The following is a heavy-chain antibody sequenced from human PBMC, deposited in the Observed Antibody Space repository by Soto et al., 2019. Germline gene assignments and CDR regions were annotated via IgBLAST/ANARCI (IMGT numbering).Heavy chain of an antibody. D-gene: IGHD3-10*01. J-gene: IGHJ6*02. CDR2: VYYDGGS. V-gene: IGHV4-59*08. CDR3: VRQGIGNLHGLVDV. Sequence: QVQLQESGPGLVKPSETLSLTCTVSGGSIDGRNCAWIRQPPGKGLEWLGYVYYDGGSSYNPPVKSRITLSMDTSKSQCSLQLRSVTAADAAVYYCVRQGIGNLHGLVDVWGRGTTVTVSS. CDR1: GGSIDGRN.